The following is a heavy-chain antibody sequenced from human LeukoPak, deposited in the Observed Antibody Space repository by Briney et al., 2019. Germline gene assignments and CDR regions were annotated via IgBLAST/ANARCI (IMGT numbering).Heavy chain of an antibody. Sequence: GGSLRLSCAASGFTFSSYAMSWVRQAPGKVLEWVSAISGSGGSTYYADSVKGRFTISRDNSKNTLYLQMNSLRAEDTAVYYCAKPHISSSTLFDYWGQGTLVTVSS. CDR1: GFTFSSYA. J-gene: IGHJ4*02. V-gene: IGHV3-23*01. CDR3: AKPHISSSTLFDY. CDR2: ISGSGGST. D-gene: IGHD6-6*01.